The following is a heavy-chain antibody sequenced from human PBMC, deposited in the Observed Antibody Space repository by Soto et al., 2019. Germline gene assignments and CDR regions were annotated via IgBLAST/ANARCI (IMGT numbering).Heavy chain of an antibody. D-gene: IGHD2-21*01. V-gene: IGHV2-5*02. CDR2: IYWDDDK. CDR3: VQSRCGGDCLQSYSSHSYYGLDV. Sequence: SGPTLVNPTQTLTLTCTFSGFSLTTSGVGVGWIRQPPGKALEWLALIYWDDDKRYSPSLKSRLTITKDTSKNQVVLTMTHMDPVDTATYYCVQSRCGGDCLQSYSSHSYYGLDVWGQGTTVTVSS. CDR1: GFSLTTSGVG. J-gene: IGHJ6*02.